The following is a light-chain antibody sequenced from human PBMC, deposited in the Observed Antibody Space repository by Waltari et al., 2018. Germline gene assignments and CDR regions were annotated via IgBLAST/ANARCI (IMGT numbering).Light chain of an antibody. Sequence: DIRMPQSPSSLSASVGDSVTITCRASQSISRYLNWYQQKPGKAPKLLLYAASRLQSGVPSRCSGSGAGTDFTLTISSLQPEDFATYYCQQSYSTPWTFGQGTKVEIK. J-gene: IGKJ1*01. CDR3: QQSYSTPWT. CDR2: AAS. V-gene: IGKV1-39*01. CDR1: QSISRY.